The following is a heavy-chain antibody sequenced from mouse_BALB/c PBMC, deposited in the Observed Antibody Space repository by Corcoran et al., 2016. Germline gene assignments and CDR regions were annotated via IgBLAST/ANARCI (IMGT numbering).Heavy chain of an antibody. J-gene: IGHJ2*01. CDR1: GYSFTGYT. D-gene: IGHD2-2*01. CDR2: INPYNGGT. Sequence: EVQLQQSGPELVKPGASMKISCKASGYSFTGYTMNWVKQSHGKNLEGIGLINPYNGGTSYNQKVKVKPPLTVDKASSTAYMELLSLTSEDSAVYYGARWGYDNYVDYGGQGT. V-gene: IGHV1-18*01. CDR3: ARWGYDNYVDY.